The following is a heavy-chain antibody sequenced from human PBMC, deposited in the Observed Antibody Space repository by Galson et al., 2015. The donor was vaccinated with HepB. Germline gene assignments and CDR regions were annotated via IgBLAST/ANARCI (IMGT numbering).Heavy chain of an antibody. CDR2: INPSGGST. CDR1: GYTFTSYY. V-gene: IGHV1-46*01. D-gene: IGHD1-26*01. CDR3: ARDTGGSYWREDYFDY. J-gene: IGHJ4*02. Sequence: SVKVSCKASGYTFTSYYMHWVRQAPGQGLEWMGIINPSGGSTSYAQKFQGRVTMTRDTSTNTVYMELSSLRSEDTAVYYCARDTGGSYWREDYFDYWGQGTLVTVSS.